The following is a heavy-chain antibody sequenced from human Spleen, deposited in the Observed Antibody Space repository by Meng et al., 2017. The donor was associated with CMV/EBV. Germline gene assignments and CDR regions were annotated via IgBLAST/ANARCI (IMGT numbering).Heavy chain of an antibody. CDR3: ARGDWNGRFDP. CDR2: INHSGST. V-gene: IGHV4-34*01. D-gene: IGHD1-1*01. Sequence: ITGAVYGGSFSGYYWSWSRQPPGKGLEWIGEINHSGSTNYNPSLKSRVTISVDTSKNQFSLKLSSVTAADTAVYYCARGDWNGRFDPWGQGTLVTVSS. CDR1: GGSFSGYY. J-gene: IGHJ5*02.